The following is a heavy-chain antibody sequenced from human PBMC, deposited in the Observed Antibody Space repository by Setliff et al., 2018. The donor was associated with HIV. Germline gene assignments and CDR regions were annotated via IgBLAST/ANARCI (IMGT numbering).Heavy chain of an antibody. J-gene: IGHJ5*02. Sequence: GGSLRLSCAASGFTFRNYAMSWVRQAPGKGLEWVSGITGSGGSAHYAGSVKGRFTISRDNSGNTLYLQMNSLRAADTALYYCARDWDYSDRVTMTRDTLKSTVYMEVSSLTPDDTAVYYCTRSNFDVFNRNWFDPWGQGTLVTVSS. D-gene: IGHD2-8*01. CDR1: GFTFRNYA. CDR2: ITGSGGSA. V-gene: IGHV3-23*01. CDR3: ARDWDYSDRVTMTRDTLKSTVYMEVSSLTPDDTAVYYCTRSNFDVFNRNWFDP.